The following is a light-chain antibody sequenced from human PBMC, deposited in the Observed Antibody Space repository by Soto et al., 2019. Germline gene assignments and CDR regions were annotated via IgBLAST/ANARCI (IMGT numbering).Light chain of an antibody. CDR2: EVS. CDR3: SSYTSSSTLWV. J-gene: IGLJ3*02. V-gene: IGLV1-40*01. CDR1: RSNIGAGYA. Sequence: QSVLTQPPSVSGAPGQRVIISCTGSRSNIGAGYAVHWYRRLPGTAPKLMIYEVSNRPSGVSNRFSGSKSGNTASLTISGLQAEDEADYYCSSYTSSSTLWVFGGGTKLTVL.